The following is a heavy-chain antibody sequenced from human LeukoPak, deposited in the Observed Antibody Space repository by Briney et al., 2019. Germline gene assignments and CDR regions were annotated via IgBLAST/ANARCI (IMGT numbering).Heavy chain of an antibody. CDR2: IYHSGST. J-gene: IGHJ4*02. V-gene: IGHV4-30-2*05. Sequence: SQTLSLTCAVSGGSISSGAYSWSWIRQPPGKGLEWIGYIYHSGSTYYNPSLKSRVTISVDTSKNQFSLKLSSVTAADTAVYYCARELVNYYDSSVPFDYWGQGTLVTVSS. CDR1: GGSISSGAYS. D-gene: IGHD3-22*01. CDR3: ARELVNYYDSSVPFDY.